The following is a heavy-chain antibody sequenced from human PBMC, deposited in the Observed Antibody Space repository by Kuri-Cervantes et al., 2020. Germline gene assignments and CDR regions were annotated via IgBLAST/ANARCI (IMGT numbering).Heavy chain of an antibody. D-gene: IGHD2-15*01. CDR3: ARGGVVAP. CDR2: IIPIFGTA. V-gene: IGHV1-69*13. Sequence: SVKVSCKASGYTFTGYYMHWVRQAPGQGLEWMGGIIPIFGTANYAQKFQGRVTITADESTSTAYMELSRLRSDDTAVYYCARGGVVAPWGQGTLVTVSS. J-gene: IGHJ5*02. CDR1: GYTFTGYY.